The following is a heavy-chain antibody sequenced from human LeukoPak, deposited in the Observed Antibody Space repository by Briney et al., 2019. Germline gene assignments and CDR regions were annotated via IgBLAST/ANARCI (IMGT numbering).Heavy chain of an antibody. CDR2: ISSIGGST. CDR1: GFTFSSYA. V-gene: IGHV3-64*01. J-gene: IGHJ3*02. CDR3: ARDLRRSSSWDQVSSFDI. D-gene: IGHD6-13*01. Sequence: GGSLRLSCAASGFTFSSYAMHWVRLAPGKGLEYVSAISSIGGSTYYANSVKGRFTISRDNSKNTLYLQMGSLRAEDMAVYYCARDLRRSSSWDQVSSFDIWGRGTMVTVSS.